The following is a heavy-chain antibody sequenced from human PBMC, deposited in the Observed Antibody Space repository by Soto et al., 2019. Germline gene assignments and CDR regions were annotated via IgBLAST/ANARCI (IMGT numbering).Heavy chain of an antibody. Sequence: QVQLVQSGAEEKKPGASVKVSCKASGYTFISYAMHWVRQAPGHSLEWMGWINPGNGDTKYSQTLQGRVTLTRDTSANTAYMEVTSLNSDDTAVYYCVAGGGGSRYWGQGTLVTVSS. CDR1: GYTFISYA. CDR3: VAGGGGSRY. V-gene: IGHV1-3*05. J-gene: IGHJ4*02. CDR2: INPGNGDT. D-gene: IGHD2-15*01.